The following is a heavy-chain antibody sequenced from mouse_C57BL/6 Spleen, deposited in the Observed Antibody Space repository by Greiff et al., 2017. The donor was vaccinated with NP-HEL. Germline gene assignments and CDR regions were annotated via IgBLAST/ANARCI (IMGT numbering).Heavy chain of an antibody. CDR2: IYPRSGNT. CDR1: GYTFTSYG. Sequence: QVQLQQSGAELARPGASVKLSCKASGYTFTSYGISWVKQRPGHGLEWIGEIYPRSGNTDYNEKFKGKATLTADKSSSTAYMEVRSLTSEDSAVYFCARYADYDGYYCAMDYWGQGTSVTVSS. J-gene: IGHJ4*01. CDR3: ARYADYDGYYCAMDY. V-gene: IGHV1-81*01. D-gene: IGHD2-4*01.